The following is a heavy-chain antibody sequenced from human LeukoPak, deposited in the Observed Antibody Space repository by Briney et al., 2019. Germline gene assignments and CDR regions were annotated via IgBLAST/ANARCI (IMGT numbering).Heavy chain of an antibody. CDR2: IKQGGSEK. J-gene: IGHJ5*02. V-gene: IGHV3-7*01. D-gene: IGHD3-10*01. CDR1: GFTFSSYW. Sequence: GGSLRLSCAASGFTFSSYWMSWVRQAPGKGLDWVANIKQGGSEKYYVDSVKGRFTISRDNAKNSLYLQMNSLRAEDTAVYYCARGVSRTYYYGSGSFNWFDPWGQGTLVTVSS. CDR3: ARGVSRTYYYGSGSFNWFDP.